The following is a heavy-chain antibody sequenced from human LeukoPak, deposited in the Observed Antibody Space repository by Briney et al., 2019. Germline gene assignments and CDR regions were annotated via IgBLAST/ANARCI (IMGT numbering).Heavy chain of an antibody. D-gene: IGHD1-7*01. CDR3: TKRTGTGGVDY. V-gene: IGHV3-15*01. J-gene: IGHJ4*02. CDR2: IKTKTDGATT. Sequence: TGGSLRLSCAASGFTFRNAWMSWVRQAPGKGLVWVGRIKTKTDGATTEYAAPVKGRFSISRDDSKNTLYLQMSSLQTEDTAVYYCTKRTGTGGVDYWGQGTLVTVSS. CDR1: GFTFRNAW.